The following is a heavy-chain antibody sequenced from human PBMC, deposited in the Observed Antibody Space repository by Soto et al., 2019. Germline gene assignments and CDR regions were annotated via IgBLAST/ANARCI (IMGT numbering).Heavy chain of an antibody. Sequence: PGGSLRLSCAASGFTFSSYSMNWVRQAPGKGLEWVSSISSSSSYIYYADSVKGRFTISGDNAKNSLYLQMNSLRAEDTAVYYCARGEFYYDSSGYYVNWFDPWGQGTLVTVSS. CDR2: ISSSSSYI. V-gene: IGHV3-21*01. CDR3: ARGEFYYDSSGYYVNWFDP. D-gene: IGHD3-22*01. J-gene: IGHJ5*02. CDR1: GFTFSSYS.